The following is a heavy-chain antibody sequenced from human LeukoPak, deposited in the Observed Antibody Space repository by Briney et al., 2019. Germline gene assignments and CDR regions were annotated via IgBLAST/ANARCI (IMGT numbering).Heavy chain of an antibody. CDR1: GFTFSNFV. CDR3: ARDSTPYDSSGYCYDY. V-gene: IGHV3-23*01. CDR2: IGLSGSST. J-gene: IGHJ4*02. D-gene: IGHD3-22*01. Sequence: GGSLRLSCAASGFTFSNFVMSWVRQAPGKGLEWVSTIGLSGSSTYYADSVKGRFTISRENAKNSLYLQMNSLRAEDTAVYYCARDSTPYDSSGYCYDYWGQGTLVTVSS.